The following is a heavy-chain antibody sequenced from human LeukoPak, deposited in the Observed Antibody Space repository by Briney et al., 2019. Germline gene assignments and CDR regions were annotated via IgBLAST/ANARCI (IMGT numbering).Heavy chain of an antibody. J-gene: IGHJ4*02. V-gene: IGHV3-43*02. CDR3: AKDIKLELTFDY. CDR1: GFTFDDYA. Sequence: GGSLRLSCAASGFTFDDYAMHWVRQAPGKGLEWVSLISGDGGSTYYADSVKGRFTISRDNSKTSLYLQMNSLRTEDTALYYCAKDIKLELTFDYWGQGTLVTVSS. CDR2: ISGDGGST. D-gene: IGHD1-7*01.